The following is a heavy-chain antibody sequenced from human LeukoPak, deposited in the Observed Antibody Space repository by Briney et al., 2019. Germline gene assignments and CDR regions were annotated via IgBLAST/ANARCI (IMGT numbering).Heavy chain of an antibody. CDR2: ISHDGSDK. D-gene: IGHD4-17*01. CDR1: GFTLKIYP. J-gene: IGHJ3*02. Sequence: GGSLRLSCAASGFTLKIYPTHWVRQAPGKGLEWLSVISHDGSDKNNADSVQGRFIISRDNSKNTVYLQLNSLRPEDTAMYYCAREGVQTTVDAFDIWGLGTMVIVSS. V-gene: IGHV3-30*04. CDR3: AREGVQTTVDAFDI.